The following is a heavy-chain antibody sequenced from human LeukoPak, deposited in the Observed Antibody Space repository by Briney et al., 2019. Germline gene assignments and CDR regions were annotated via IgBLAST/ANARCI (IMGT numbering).Heavy chain of an antibody. D-gene: IGHD5-12*01. CDR2: INPNSGGT. J-gene: IGHJ4*02. V-gene: IGHV1-2*02. CDR3: ATRGYSGYDSTQYFDY. CDR1: GYTFTGYY. Sequence: GASVKVSCKASGYTFTGYYMHWVRQAPGQGLEWMGWINPNSGGTNCAQKFQGRVTMTRDTSISTAYMELSRLRSDDTAVYYCATRGYSGYDSTQYFDYWGQGTLVTVSS.